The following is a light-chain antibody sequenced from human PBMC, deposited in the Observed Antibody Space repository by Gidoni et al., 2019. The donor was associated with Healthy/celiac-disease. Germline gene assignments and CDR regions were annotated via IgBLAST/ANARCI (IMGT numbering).Light chain of an antibody. CDR3: QQYGRT. CDR1: QSVSSSY. CDR2: GAY. V-gene: IGKV3-20*01. Sequence: EIVLTQSPGTLSLSPGERATLSCRASQSVSSSYLAWYQQKPCQAPRLLIYGAYSRATGIPDRFSGSGSGTDFTLTIRRMEPEDFAVYYCQQYGRTFGQGTKVEIK. J-gene: IGKJ1*01.